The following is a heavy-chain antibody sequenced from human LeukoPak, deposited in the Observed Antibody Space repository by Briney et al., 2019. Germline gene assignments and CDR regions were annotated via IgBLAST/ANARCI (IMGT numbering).Heavy chain of an antibody. V-gene: IGHV1-18*01. CDR2: ISAYNGNT. CDR3: ARGVTSRGPSISSPSETRLFDYYMDV. J-gene: IGHJ6*03. D-gene: IGHD6-6*01. CDR1: GYTFTSYG. Sequence: ASVKVSCKASGYTFTSYGISWVRQAPGQGLEWMGWISAYNGNTNYAQKLQGRVTMTTDTSTSTAYMELRSLRSDDTAVYYCARGVTSRGPSISSPSETRLFDYYMDVWGKGTTVTVSS.